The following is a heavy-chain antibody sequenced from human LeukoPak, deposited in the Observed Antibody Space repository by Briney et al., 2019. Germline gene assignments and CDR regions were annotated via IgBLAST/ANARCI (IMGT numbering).Heavy chain of an antibody. CDR2: IRYDGSNK. V-gene: IGHV3-30*02. D-gene: IGHD1-26*01. CDR3: ARDRVVGATAKFDY. CDR1: GFTFSSYG. J-gene: IGHJ4*02. Sequence: PGGSLRLSCAASGFTFSSYGMHWVRQAPGKGLEWVAFIRYDGSNKYYADSVKGRFTISRDNSKNTLYLQMNSLRAEDTAVYYCARDRVVGATAKFDYWGQGTRVTVSS.